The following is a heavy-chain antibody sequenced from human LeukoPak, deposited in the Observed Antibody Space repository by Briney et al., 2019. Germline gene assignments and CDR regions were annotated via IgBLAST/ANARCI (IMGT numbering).Heavy chain of an antibody. CDR2: INSDGIST. CDR3: ARDVGNFDY. CDR1: GFTVSSNY. Sequence: GGSLRLSCAASGFTVSSNYMSWVRQAPGKGLVWVSRINSDGISTGYADSVKGRFTVSRDNAKNTLYLQMNSLRAEDTAVYYCARDVGNFDYWGQGTLVTVSS. V-gene: IGHV3-74*01. J-gene: IGHJ4*02.